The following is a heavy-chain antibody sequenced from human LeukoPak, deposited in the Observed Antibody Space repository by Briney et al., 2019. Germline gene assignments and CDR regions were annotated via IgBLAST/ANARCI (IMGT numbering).Heavy chain of an antibody. CDR1: GASISSSSYY. V-gene: IGHV4-61*05. Sequence: SETLSLTCTVSGASISSSSYYWGWIRHPPGKGLEWIGFIFYSGSTNSNPSLKSRVTISVDTSKNQFSLKLSSVTAADTAVYYCARHGVDDYGDYRGWFDPWGQGTLVTVFS. J-gene: IGHJ5*02. CDR3: ARHGVDDYGDYRGWFDP. CDR2: IFYSGST. D-gene: IGHD4-17*01.